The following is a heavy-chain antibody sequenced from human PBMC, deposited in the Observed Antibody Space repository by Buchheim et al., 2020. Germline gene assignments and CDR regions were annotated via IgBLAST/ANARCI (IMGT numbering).Heavy chain of an antibody. CDR3: ARDPLLNGGTLDY. CDR1: GFTFSDLW. Sequence: VQLVESGGGLVQPGGSLRLPCAASGFTFSDLWMHWVRQTPGKGLMWVSRINSDGSSTIYGESVKGRFTVSRDNAKNPLYLQMNSLRAEDTGVYYCARDPLLNGGTLDYWGQGT. CDR2: INSDGSST. J-gene: IGHJ4*02. V-gene: IGHV3-74*01. D-gene: IGHD1-1*01.